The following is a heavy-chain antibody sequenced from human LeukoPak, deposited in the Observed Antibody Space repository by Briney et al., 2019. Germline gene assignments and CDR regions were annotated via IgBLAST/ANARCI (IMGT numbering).Heavy chain of an antibody. CDR3: ARLNYDSGGYYGVPNWFDP. Sequence: PSETLSLTCTASGGSISSTNYYWGCIRQPPGKGLEWIGSFYYSGSTYYNPSLKSRVTISVDTSMNQFYLRMSSATAADTAVYFCARLNYDSGGYYGVPNWFDPWGPGTLVTVSS. J-gene: IGHJ5*02. D-gene: IGHD3-22*01. CDR2: FYYSGST. CDR1: GGSISSTNYY. V-gene: IGHV4-39*01.